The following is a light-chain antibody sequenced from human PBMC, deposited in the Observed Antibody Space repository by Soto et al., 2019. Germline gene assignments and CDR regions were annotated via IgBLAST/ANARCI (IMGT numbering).Light chain of an antibody. CDR3: AAWDDSLNGRGV. V-gene: IGLV2-14*01. Sequence: QSALTQPASVSGSPGQSITISCTGTTSNLADYNYVSWYQQHPGKAPKLMIYEVSHRPSGVSNRFSGSKSGNTASLTITGLQSDDEADYYCAAWDDSLNGRGVFGGGTKLTVL. CDR1: TSNLADYNY. CDR2: EVS. J-gene: IGLJ3*02.